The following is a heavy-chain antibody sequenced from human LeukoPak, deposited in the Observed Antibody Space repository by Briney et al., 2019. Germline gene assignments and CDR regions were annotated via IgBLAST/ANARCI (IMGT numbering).Heavy chain of an antibody. Sequence: GGSLRLSCAASGFTFTSFAMSWVRQATGKGLEWVSYISSIGATIYYADSVKGRFTISRDNAKNSLFLQMNSLRAEDTAVYYCARGPYKYVISANLDYWGQGTLVTVSS. CDR3: ARGPYKYVISANLDY. V-gene: IGHV3-48*01. D-gene: IGHD1-1*01. CDR1: GFTFTSFA. J-gene: IGHJ4*02. CDR2: ISSIGATI.